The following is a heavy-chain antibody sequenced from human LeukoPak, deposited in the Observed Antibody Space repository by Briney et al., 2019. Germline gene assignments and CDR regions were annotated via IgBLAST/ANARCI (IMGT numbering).Heavy chain of an antibody. J-gene: IGHJ4*02. CDR1: GFTFSSYA. D-gene: IGHD3-10*01. Sequence: GGSLRLSCAASGFTFSSYAMHWVRQAPGKGLEWVAVISYDGSNKYYADSVKGRFTVSRDNAKRSLYLQLNSLRDEDTALYYCARDRFFGSGNYQYVGGCFDNWGQGTLVTVSS. V-gene: IGHV3-30-3*01. CDR2: ISYDGSNK. CDR3: ARDRFFGSGNYQYVGGCFDN.